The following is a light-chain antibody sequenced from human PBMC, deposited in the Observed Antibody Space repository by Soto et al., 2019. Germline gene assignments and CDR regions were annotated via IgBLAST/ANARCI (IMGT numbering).Light chain of an antibody. CDR1: SSNNGSNT. CDR3: AAWDDSLNGLV. CDR2: SNN. Sequence: QSVLTQPPSASGTPGQRVTISCSGSSSNNGSNTVNWYQQLPKTAPKLLIYSNNQRPSGVPDRFSGSKSGTSASLAISGLQSEDEADFYCAAWDDSLNGLVFGGGTKLTVL. V-gene: IGLV1-44*01. J-gene: IGLJ2*01.